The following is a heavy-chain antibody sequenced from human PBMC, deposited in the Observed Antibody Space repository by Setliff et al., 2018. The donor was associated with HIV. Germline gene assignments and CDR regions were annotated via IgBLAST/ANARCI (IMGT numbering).Heavy chain of an antibody. CDR1: GGTFKNLA. V-gene: IGHV1-69*13. CDR2: VIPSFATA. J-gene: IGHJ4*02. D-gene: IGHD2-21*02. CDR3: MRWGLPYAIDY. Sequence: SVKVSCKASGGTFKNLAISWVRQAPGQGLEWMGGVIPSFATANYAQKFQGRITITADELTSTVYMDLNSLRVEDTAMYYCMRWGLPYAIDYWGQGMLVTVSS.